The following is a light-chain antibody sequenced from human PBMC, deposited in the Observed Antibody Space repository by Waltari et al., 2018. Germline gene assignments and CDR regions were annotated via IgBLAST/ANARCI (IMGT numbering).Light chain of an antibody. Sequence: QLVLTQSPSASASLGASVKLTCTLSSGHSTNVIAWLQKRPEKDPRYLMKVNSDGSHNKGDEIPDRFSCSSSGAERYRTISSLQSEDEADYYCQTGGHGTWVFGGGTKLTVL. CDR2: VNSDGSH. V-gene: IGLV4-69*01. CDR1: SGHSTNV. CDR3: QTGGHGTWV. J-gene: IGLJ3*02.